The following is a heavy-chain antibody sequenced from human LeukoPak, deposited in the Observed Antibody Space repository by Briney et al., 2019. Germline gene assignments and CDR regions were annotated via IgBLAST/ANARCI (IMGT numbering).Heavy chain of an antibody. CDR2: IRSKAYGETT. Sequence: GRSLRLSCTASGFTFGDYAMSWVRQAPGKGLEWVGFIRSKAYGETTEYAASVKGRFTISRDDSKSIAYLQMNSLKTEDTAVYYCTREGAYCGGDCYNDAFDIWGQGTMVTVSS. CDR1: GFTFGDYA. V-gene: IGHV3-49*04. J-gene: IGHJ3*02. CDR3: TREGAYCGGDCYNDAFDI. D-gene: IGHD2-21*02.